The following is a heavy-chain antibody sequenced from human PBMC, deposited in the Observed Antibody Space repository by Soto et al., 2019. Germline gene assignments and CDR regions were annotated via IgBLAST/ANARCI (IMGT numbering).Heavy chain of an antibody. CDR3: ARVPVDKYMIYWSDH. V-gene: IGHV4-61*08. J-gene: IGHJ5*02. CDR1: GDSISSGDYY. D-gene: IGHD3-16*01. Sequence: SETLSLTCSVSGDSISSGDYYWSWMRQPPGKGLQWIGHVYYSGSTNYNPSLKSRVTISVDTSKNQFSLKLRSVTDGDTAVYYCARVPVDKYMIYWSDHWGQGTLVTVSS. CDR2: VYYSGST.